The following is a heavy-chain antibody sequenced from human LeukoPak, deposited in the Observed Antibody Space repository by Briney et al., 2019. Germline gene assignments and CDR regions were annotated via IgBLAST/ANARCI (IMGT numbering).Heavy chain of an antibody. Sequence: GGSLRLSCTASGFTFNSFGMGWVRQAPGKGLEWVAVIWYDGSNKYYADSVKGRFTISRDNSKNTLYLQMNSLRAEDTAVYYCARAQTYYDSSGYYYFDYWGQGTLVTVSS. J-gene: IGHJ4*02. V-gene: IGHV3-33*08. CDR3: ARAQTYYDSSGYYYFDY. CDR1: GFTFNSFG. CDR2: IWYDGSNK. D-gene: IGHD3-22*01.